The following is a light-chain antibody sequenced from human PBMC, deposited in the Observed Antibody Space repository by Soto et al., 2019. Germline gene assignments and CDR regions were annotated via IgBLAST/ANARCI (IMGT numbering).Light chain of an antibody. CDR3: QQYNNWPWT. CDR2: GAS. Sequence: MTQSPSTLSGSVGDRVTITCRASQTISSWLAWYQQKPGQAPRLLIYGASTRATGIPARFSGSGSGTEFTLIISSLQSEDFAVYFCQQYNNWPWTFGQGTKVEIK. CDR1: QTISSW. V-gene: IGKV3-15*01. J-gene: IGKJ1*01.